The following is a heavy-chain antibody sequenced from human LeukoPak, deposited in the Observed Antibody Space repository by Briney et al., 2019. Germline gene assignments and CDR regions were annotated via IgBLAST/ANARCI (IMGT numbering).Heavy chain of an antibody. Sequence: GGSLRLSCAASGFTFSNYEINWVRQAPGRGLEWISYISGSGTSIYHANSVKGRFTISRDNAKNSLYLQMNSLRAEDTAVYYCARDSRPYVWGSYRHISAFDIWGQGTMVTVSS. D-gene: IGHD3-16*02. V-gene: IGHV3-48*03. CDR2: ISGSGTSI. CDR1: GFTFSNYE. CDR3: ARDSRPYVWGSYRHISAFDI. J-gene: IGHJ3*02.